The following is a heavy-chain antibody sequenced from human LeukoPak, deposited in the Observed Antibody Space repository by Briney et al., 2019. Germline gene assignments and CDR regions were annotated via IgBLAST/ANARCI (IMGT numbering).Heavy chain of an antibody. CDR3: ARHHFDYGDYLTNWFDP. CDR1: GGSISSRSYS. Sequence: PSETLSLTCTVSGGSISSRSYSWGWIRQPPGKGLEWIGSIYYSGSTYYNPSLKSRVTISVDTSKNQFSLKLSSVTAADTAVYYCARHHFDYGDYLTNWFDPWGQGTLVTVSS. V-gene: IGHV4-39*01. D-gene: IGHD4-17*01. CDR2: IYYSGST. J-gene: IGHJ5*02.